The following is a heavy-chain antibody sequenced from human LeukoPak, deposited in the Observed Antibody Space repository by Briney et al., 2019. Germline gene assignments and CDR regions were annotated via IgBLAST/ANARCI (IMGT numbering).Heavy chain of an antibody. D-gene: IGHD6-13*01. CDR1: GYTFTSYG. V-gene: IGHV1-18*01. J-gene: IGHJ4*02. CDR3: ARAPYSSSSTVFDY. Sequence: ASVKVSCKASGYTFTSYGISWVRQAPGQGLEWMGWISAYNGNTNYAQKLQGRVTMTTDTSTSTAYMELRGLRSDDTAVYYCARAPYSSSSTVFDYWGQGTLVTVSS. CDR2: ISAYNGNT.